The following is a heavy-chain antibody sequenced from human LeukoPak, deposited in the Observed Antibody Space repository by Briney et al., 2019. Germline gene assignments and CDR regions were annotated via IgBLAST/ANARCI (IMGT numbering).Heavy chain of an antibody. CDR2: INPNSGGT. Sequence: ASVKVSCKASGYTFTGCYMHWVRQAPGQGLEWMGWINPNSGGTNYAQKFQGRVTMTRDTSISTAYMELSRLRSDDTAVYYCASGLVDTAMVTRSPYFDYWGQGTLVTVSS. J-gene: IGHJ4*02. CDR3: ASGLVDTAMVTRSPYFDY. CDR1: GYTFTGCY. D-gene: IGHD5-18*01. V-gene: IGHV1-2*02.